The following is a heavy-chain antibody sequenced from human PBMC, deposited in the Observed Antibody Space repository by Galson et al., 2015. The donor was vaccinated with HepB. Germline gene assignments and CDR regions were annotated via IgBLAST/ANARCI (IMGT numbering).Heavy chain of an antibody. J-gene: IGHJ4*02. V-gene: IGHV3-74*01. CDR2: IDNDGSTT. D-gene: IGHD4-11*01. Sequence: SLRLSCAASGFTFSGSWMHWVRQVPGKGLVWVSRIDNDGSTTSYADSVRGRFTISRDNAKNTLYLQMNNLRAEDTAVYYCTRDLRGLTTVDWGQGTLVTVSS. CDR3: TRDLRGLTTVD. CDR1: GFTFSGSW.